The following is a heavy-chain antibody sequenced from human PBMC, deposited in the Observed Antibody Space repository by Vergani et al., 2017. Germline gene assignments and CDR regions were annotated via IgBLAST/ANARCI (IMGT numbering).Heavy chain of an antibody. J-gene: IGHJ4*02. V-gene: IGHV3-30-3*01. D-gene: IGHD6-19*01. Sequence: QVQLVESGGGVVQPGRSLRLSCAASGFTFSSYAMHWVRQAPGKGLEWVAVISYDGSNKYYADSVKGRFTISRDNSKNTLYLQMNSLRAEDTAVYYCARDFLVIAVAGSGEDDWGQGTLVTVSS. CDR3: ARDFLVIAVAGSGEDD. CDR2: ISYDGSNK. CDR1: GFTFSSYA.